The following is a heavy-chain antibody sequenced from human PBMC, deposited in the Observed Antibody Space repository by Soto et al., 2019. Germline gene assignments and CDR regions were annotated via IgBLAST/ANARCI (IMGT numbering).Heavy chain of an antibody. CDR3: ARGSFWSGYLRSNWFDP. CDR2: IYFSGST. CDR1: GDSISSGGYY. J-gene: IGHJ5*02. Sequence: SETLSLTCTVSGDSISSGGYYWSWIRQHPGKGLEWIGYIYFSGSTYYNPSLHSRVTISVDTSKNQFSLKLSSVTAADTAVYYCARGSFWSGYLRSNWFDPWGQGTLVTVSS. V-gene: IGHV4-31*03. D-gene: IGHD3-3*01.